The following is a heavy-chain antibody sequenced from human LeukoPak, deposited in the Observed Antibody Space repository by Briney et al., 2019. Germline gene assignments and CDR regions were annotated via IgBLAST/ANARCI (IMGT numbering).Heavy chain of an antibody. V-gene: IGHV5-51*01. CDR1: GYSFTSYW. J-gene: IGHJ4*02. CDR3: ARKHDYGDFPFDY. D-gene: IGHD4-17*01. CDR2: IYPGDSDT. Sequence: GESLKISCKGSGYSFTSYWLGWVRQMPGKGLEWMGIIYPGDSDTRYSPSFQGQVTFSADKSISTAYLQWSSLKASDTAMYYCARKHDYGDFPFDYWGQGTLVTVSS.